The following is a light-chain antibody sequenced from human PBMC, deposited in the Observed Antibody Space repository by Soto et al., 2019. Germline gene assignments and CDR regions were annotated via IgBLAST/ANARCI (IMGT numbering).Light chain of an antibody. CDR1: QSVGNF. V-gene: IGKV3-15*01. Sequence: EIVMTQSPATLSVSPGDRATLSCRASQSVGNFLAWYQHKPGRAPRLLLYGASTWATGVPARFSASGSGTEFTLTISSLQSEDFGVYYCQQYYDWPFTFGPGTKVDIK. J-gene: IGKJ3*01. CDR3: QQYYDWPFT. CDR2: GAS.